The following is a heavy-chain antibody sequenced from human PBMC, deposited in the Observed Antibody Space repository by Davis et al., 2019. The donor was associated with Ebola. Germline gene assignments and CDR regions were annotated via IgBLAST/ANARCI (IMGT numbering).Heavy chain of an antibody. CDR2: ISAYNGNT. V-gene: IGHV1-18*04. CDR3: ARGYCSGGSCYSPDY. D-gene: IGHD2-15*01. Sequence: ASVKVSCKASGYTFTSYYMHWVRQAPGQGLEWMGWISAYNGNTNYAQKLQGRVTMTTDTSTSTAYMELRSLRSDDTAVYYCARGYCSGGSCYSPDYWGQGTLVTVSS. CDR1: GYTFTSYY. J-gene: IGHJ4*02.